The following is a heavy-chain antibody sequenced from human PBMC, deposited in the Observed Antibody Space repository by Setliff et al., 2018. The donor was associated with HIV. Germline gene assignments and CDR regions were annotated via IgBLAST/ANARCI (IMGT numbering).Heavy chain of an antibody. CDR2: ISGSGGST. Sequence: GGSLRLSCAASGFTFSSYAMSWVRQAPGKGLEWVSGISGSGGSTFYADSVKGRFTISRDNSKNTLYLQMNSLRAEDTAVYYCAKDVLYYYDSSGYYGFDYWGQGTLVTVSS. CDR1: GFTFSSYA. D-gene: IGHD3-22*01. CDR3: AKDVLYYYDSSGYYGFDY. J-gene: IGHJ4*02. V-gene: IGHV3-23*01.